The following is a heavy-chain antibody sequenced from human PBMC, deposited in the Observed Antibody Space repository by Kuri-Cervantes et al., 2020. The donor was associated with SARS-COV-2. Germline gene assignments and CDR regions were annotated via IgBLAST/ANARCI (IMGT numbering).Heavy chain of an antibody. CDR3: ARDTRLGQPEFRDWFDP. J-gene: IGHJ5*02. Sequence: GGSLRLSCAVSGFSFSTYYMIWVRQAPGKGLEWVSSISSSSSYIYYADSVKGRFTISRDNAKNSLYLQMNSLRAEDTAVYYCARDTRLGQPEFRDWFDPWGQGTLVAVSS. CDR1: GFSFSTYY. D-gene: IGHD3-16*01. CDR2: ISSSSSYI. V-gene: IGHV3-21*01.